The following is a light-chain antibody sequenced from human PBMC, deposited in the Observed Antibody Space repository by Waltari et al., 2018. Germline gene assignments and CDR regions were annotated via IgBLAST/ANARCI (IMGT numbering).Light chain of an antibody. Sequence: QLVLTQSPSASASLGASVKLTCTLSSGHSSNVIAWLQQRPATGPRYLMKVNSDGSHTKGDGLPDRFSGSSSGAERYLTISNLQSEDEADYFCQTGGHGAWVFGGGTTLTVL. CDR1: SGHSSNV. CDR2: VNSDGSH. V-gene: IGLV4-69*01. CDR3: QTGGHGAWV. J-gene: IGLJ3*02.